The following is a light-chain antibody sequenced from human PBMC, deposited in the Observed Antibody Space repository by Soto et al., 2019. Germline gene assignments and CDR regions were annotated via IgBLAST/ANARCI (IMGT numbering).Light chain of an antibody. Sequence: DIQMTHSPSTLSESVGDIVTVTGRASQSISSWLAWYQQKPGKANKLLIYAASSLQSGVPSRFSGSGSGTDFTLTISSMQPEDFATYYCKKSYSTQWTGGKGPTVDLK. CDR1: QSISSW. CDR3: KKSYSTQWT. V-gene: IGKV1-39*01. CDR2: AAS. J-gene: IGKJ1*01.